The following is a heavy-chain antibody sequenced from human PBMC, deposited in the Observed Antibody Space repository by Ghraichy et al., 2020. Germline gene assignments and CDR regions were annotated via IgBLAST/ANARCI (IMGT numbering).Heavy chain of an antibody. D-gene: IGHD2-15*01. CDR1: GFTLGSHA. V-gene: IGHV3-30-3*01. CDR2: ISHDGSNK. CDR3: ARDMRYCSGGTCYPRDCCFYGMDV. J-gene: IGHJ6*02. Sequence: GGSLRFSCADSGFTLGSHAMNWVRQAPGRGLEWVALISHDGSNKYYADSVKGRFTISRDNPKNTLYLQMDSLRDEDTALYYCARDMRYCSGGTCYPRDCCFYGMDVWGQGTTVTVSS.